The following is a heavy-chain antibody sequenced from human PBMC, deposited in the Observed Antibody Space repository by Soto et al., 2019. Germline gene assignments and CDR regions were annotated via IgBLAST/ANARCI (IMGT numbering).Heavy chain of an antibody. CDR3: ATNLGGSIAAAEFRFDY. CDR2: IIPIFGTA. V-gene: IGHV1-69*01. CDR1: GGTFSSYA. D-gene: IGHD6-13*01. Sequence: QVQLVQSGAEVKKPGSSVKVSCKASGGTFSSYAISWVRQAPGHGLEWMGGIIPIFGTANYAQKFQGRVTITADESTSTAYMELSSLRSEDTAGYYCATNLGGSIAAAEFRFDYWGQGTLVTVSS. J-gene: IGHJ4*02.